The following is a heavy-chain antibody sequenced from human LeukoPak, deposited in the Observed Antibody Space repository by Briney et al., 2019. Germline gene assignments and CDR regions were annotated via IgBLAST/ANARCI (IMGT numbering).Heavy chain of an antibody. J-gene: IGHJ3*02. CDR1: GGTFSSYA. Sequence: SVKVSCKASGGTFSSYAISWVRQAPGQGLEWMGGIIPIFGTANYAQKCQGRVTITADESTSTAYMELSSLRSEDTAVYYCARGDSSGYYYDFDIWGQGTMVTVSS. CDR2: IIPIFGTA. D-gene: IGHD3-22*01. CDR3: ARGDSSGYYYDFDI. V-gene: IGHV1-69*13.